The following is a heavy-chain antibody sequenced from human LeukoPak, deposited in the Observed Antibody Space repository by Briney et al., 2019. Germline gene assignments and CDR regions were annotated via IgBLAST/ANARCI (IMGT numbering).Heavy chain of an antibody. D-gene: IGHD5-18*01. CDR2: IGTAGDT. J-gene: IGHJ4*02. V-gene: IGHV3-13*01. CDR3: ASQQLWTY. Sequence: GGSLRLSCAASGFTFSDYDMHWVRQATGKGLEWVSAIGTAGDTYYTGSVKGRFTISRENAKNSLYLQMNSLRAEDTAVYYCASQQLWTYWGQGTLVTVSS. CDR1: GFTFSDYD.